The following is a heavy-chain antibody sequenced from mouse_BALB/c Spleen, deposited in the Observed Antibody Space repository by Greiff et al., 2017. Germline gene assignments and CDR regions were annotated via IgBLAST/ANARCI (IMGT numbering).Heavy chain of an antibody. CDR3: ARRGYDLFAY. Sequence: QVQLQQSGAELAKPGASVKMSCKASGYTFTSYWMHWVKQRPGQGLEWIGYINPSTGYTEYNQKFKDKATLTADKSSSTAYMQLSSLTSEDSAVYYCARRGYDLFAYWGQGTLVTVSA. CDR1: GYTFTSYW. J-gene: IGHJ3*01. D-gene: IGHD2-2*01. CDR2: INPSTGYT. V-gene: IGHV1-7*01.